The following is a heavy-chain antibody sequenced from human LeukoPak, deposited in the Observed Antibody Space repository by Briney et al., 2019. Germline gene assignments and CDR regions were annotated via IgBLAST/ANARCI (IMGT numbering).Heavy chain of an antibody. D-gene: IGHD3-9*01. J-gene: IGHJ6*03. CDR2: INPNSGGT. V-gene: IGHV1-2*02. Sequence: ASVKVSCKASGYTFTGYYMHWVRQAPGQGLEWMGWINPNSGGTNYAQKFQGRVTMTRDTSISTAYMELSRLRSDDTAVYYCARDRYDILTGYHSYYYYYMDVWGKGTTVTISS. CDR3: ARDRYDILTGYHSYYYYYMDV. CDR1: GYTFTGYY.